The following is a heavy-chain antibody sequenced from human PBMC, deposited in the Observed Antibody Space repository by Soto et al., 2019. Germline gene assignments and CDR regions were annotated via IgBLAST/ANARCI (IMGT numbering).Heavy chain of an antibody. CDR2: ISYDGSNK. V-gene: IGHV3-30-3*01. J-gene: IGHJ6*02. D-gene: IGHD5-18*01. CDR3: ARSYSYGTYYYGMDV. CDR1: GFTFSSYA. Sequence: QVQLVESGGGVVQPGRSLRLSCAASGFTFSSYAMHWVRQAPGKGLEWVAVISYDGSNKYYADSVKGRFTISRDNSKNTLYLQMNSLRAEDTAVYYCARSYSYGTYYYGMDVWGQGTTVTVSS.